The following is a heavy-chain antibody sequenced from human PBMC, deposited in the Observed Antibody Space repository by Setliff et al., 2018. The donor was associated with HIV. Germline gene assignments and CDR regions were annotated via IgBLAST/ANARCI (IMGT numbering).Heavy chain of an antibody. CDR2: LRYDGSNK. CDR3: AKNLYSSRWSPLDY. V-gene: IGHV3-30*02. D-gene: IGHD6-13*01. Sequence: WGSLRLSCAASGLTFSSHGMHWVRQAPGKGLEWVAFLRYDGSNKYYADSVKGRFTISRDNSKNTLYLQMNSLRTEDTAVYYCAKNLYSSRWSPLDYWGQGTLVTVSS. CDR1: GLTFSSHG. J-gene: IGHJ4*02.